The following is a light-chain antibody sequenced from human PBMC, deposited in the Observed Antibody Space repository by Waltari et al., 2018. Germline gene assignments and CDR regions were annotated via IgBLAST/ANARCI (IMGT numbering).Light chain of an antibody. Sequence: DIQMTQSPSSLSASVGDRVTITCRASQSISSYLHWYQEKPGKAPKLLIYAASSLQSGVTSRFSGSGSGTDFTLTISSLQPEDFATYYCQQSYSTLSITFGQGTRLEIK. V-gene: IGKV1-39*01. CDR3: QQSYSTLSIT. CDR1: QSISSY. J-gene: IGKJ5*01. CDR2: AAS.